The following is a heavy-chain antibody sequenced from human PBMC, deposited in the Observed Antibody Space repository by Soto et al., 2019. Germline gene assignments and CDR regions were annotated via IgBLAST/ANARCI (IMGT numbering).Heavy chain of an antibody. D-gene: IGHD5-12*01. CDR2: ISYDGSNK. CDR1: GFTFSSYA. CDR3: AREIFPEGAYGYDPSDYYYYGMDV. V-gene: IGHV3-30-3*01. J-gene: IGHJ6*02. Sequence: GGSLRLSCAASGFTFSSYAMHWVRQAPGKGLEWVAVISYDGSNKYYADSVKGRFTISRDNSKNTLYLQMNSLRAEDTAVYYCAREIFPEGAYGYDPSDYYYYGMDVWGQGTTVTVSS.